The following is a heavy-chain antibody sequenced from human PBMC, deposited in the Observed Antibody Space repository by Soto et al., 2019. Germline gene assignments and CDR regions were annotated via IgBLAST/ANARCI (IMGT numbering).Heavy chain of an antibody. CDR3: ARGLRGSGSWFDP. CDR2: INHSGST. Sequence: QVQLQQWGAGLLKPSETLSLTCAVYGGSFSGSSWSGIRQPPGKGLEWIGEINHSGSTNYNPSLKSRVTISVDTSKNQFSLKLSSVTAADTAVYYCARGLRGSGSWFDPWGQGTLVTVSS. CDR1: GGSFSGSS. J-gene: IGHJ5*02. V-gene: IGHV4-34*01. D-gene: IGHD3-3*01.